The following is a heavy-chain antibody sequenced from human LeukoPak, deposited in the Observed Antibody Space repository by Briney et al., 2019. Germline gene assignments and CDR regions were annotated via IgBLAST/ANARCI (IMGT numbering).Heavy chain of an antibody. CDR1: GGSVSRTNYY. D-gene: IGHD2/OR15-2a*01. J-gene: IGHJ4*02. Sequence: SETLSLTCTVSGGSVSRTNYYWAWIRQPPGKGLEWIATINHGGGTHHNPSLKSRLTIAVDTATNDFSLKLSSVTAADTAVYYCARGEYWVQFWGRGTLVTVSS. V-gene: IGHV4-39*02. CDR3: ARGEYWVQF. CDR2: INHGGGT.